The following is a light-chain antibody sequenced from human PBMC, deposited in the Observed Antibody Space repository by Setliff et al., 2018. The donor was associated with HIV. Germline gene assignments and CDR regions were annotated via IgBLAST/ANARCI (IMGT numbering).Light chain of an antibody. CDR2: QAT. Sequence: QSALAQPASVSGSPGQSITISCTGTSSAIGRYNLVSWYQQYPGKAPKLMIYQATKRPSGVSNRFSVSKSGNTASLTTSGLQAEDVADYYCCSNTGSNTDVFGSGSKGTV. J-gene: IGLJ1*01. CDR3: CSNTGSNTDV. CDR1: SSAIGRYNL. V-gene: IGLV2-23*01.